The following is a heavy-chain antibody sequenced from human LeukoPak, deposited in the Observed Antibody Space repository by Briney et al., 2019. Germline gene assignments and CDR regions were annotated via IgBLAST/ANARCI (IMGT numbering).Heavy chain of an antibody. CDR2: ISAYNGNT. D-gene: IGHD3-3*01. J-gene: IGHJ4*02. Sequence: ASVKVSCKASGYTFTSYGISWVRQAPGQGLEWMGWISAYNGNTNYAQKLQGRVTMTTDTSTSTAYMELRSLRSDDTAVYYCARDPWIFGVVRFDYWGQGTLVTVSS. CDR1: GYTFTSYG. CDR3: ARDPWIFGVVRFDY. V-gene: IGHV1-18*01.